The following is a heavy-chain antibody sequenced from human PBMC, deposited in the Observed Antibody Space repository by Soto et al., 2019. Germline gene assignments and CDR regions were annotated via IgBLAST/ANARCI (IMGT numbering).Heavy chain of an antibody. CDR2: IDPSGGAT. CDR3: SRGLWQWLFDY. V-gene: IGHV1-46*03. CDR1: GYTFTSHY. D-gene: IGHD6-19*01. Sequence: SRASGYTFTSHYMHWVRQAPGQGLEWMGRIDPSGGATTYAQKFQGRVTITRDTSTTTVYMELSSLRPEDTAVYSCSRGLWQWLFDYWGQGTLVTVSS. J-gene: IGHJ4*02.